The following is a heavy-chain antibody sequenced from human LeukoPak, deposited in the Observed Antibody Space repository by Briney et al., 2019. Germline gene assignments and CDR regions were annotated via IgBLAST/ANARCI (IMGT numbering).Heavy chain of an antibody. D-gene: IGHD6-25*01. CDR3: AGEGGFYRPLDY. J-gene: IGHJ4*02. CDR2: VHLDGRT. CDR1: GGSISSYY. V-gene: IGHV4-59*12. Sequence: SETLSLTCTVSGGSISSYYWSWIRQPPGKGLEWIGEVHLDGRTNYDPSLKSRLVMSADLPENHISLKLTSVTAADTAVYYCAGEGGFYRPLDYSGQGTLVTVSS.